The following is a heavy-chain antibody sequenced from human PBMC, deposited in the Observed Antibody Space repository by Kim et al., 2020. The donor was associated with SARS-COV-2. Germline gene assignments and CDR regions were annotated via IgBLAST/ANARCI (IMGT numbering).Heavy chain of an antibody. CDR2: ISYDGSNK. CDR1: GFTFSSYG. J-gene: IGHJ6*02. D-gene: IGHD3-10*01. CDR3: ARDQGNYYGYPSGMDV. V-gene: IGHV3-33*05. Sequence: GGSLRLSCAASGFTFSSYGMHWVRRAPGKGLEWVAVISYDGSNKYYADSVKGRFTISRDNSKNTLYLQMNSLRAEDTAVYYCARDQGNYYGYPSGMDVWGQGTTVTVSS.